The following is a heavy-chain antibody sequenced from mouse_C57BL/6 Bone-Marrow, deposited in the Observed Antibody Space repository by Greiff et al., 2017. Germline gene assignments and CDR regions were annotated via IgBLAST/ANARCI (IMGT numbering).Heavy chain of an antibody. CDR3: VRRGGYYGSSYRYFDV. CDR1: GFSFNPYA. CDR2: IRSKSNNYAT. J-gene: IGHJ1*03. V-gene: IGHV10-1*01. D-gene: IGHD1-1*01. Sequence: DVMLVESGGGLVQPKGSLKLSCAASGFSFNPYAMNWVRQAPGKGLEWVARIRSKSNNYATYYADSVKDSFTISRDDSESVLYLQMKNLKTEGTAMYYCVRRGGYYGSSYRYFDVGGTGTTVTVSA.